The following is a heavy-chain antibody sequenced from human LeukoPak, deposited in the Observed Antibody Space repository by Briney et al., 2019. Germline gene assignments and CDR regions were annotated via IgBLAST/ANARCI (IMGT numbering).Heavy chain of an antibody. CDR3: ARYYRDYYGSGSHRRGYFDY. Sequence: SETLSLTCTVSGGSISSSSYYWGWIRQPPGKGLEWIGSIYYSGSTYYNPSLKSRVTIPVDTSKNQFSLKLSSVTAADTAVYYCARYYRDYYGSGSHRRGYFDYWGQGTLVTVSS. CDR2: IYYSGST. D-gene: IGHD3-10*01. V-gene: IGHV4-39*01. CDR1: GGSISSSSYY. J-gene: IGHJ4*02.